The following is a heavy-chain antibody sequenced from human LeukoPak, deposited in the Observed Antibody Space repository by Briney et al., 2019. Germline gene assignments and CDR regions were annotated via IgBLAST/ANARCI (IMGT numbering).Heavy chain of an antibody. Sequence: ASVKVSCKASGGTFSSYAISWVRQAPGQGLEWMGGIVPIFGTANYAQKFQGRVTITADKSTSTAYMELSSLRSEDTAVYYCVSPPPRRGYSYGYDAFDIWGQGTMVTVSS. CDR1: GGTFSSYA. CDR2: IVPIFGTA. J-gene: IGHJ3*02. D-gene: IGHD5-18*01. V-gene: IGHV1-69*06. CDR3: VSPPPRRGYSYGYDAFDI.